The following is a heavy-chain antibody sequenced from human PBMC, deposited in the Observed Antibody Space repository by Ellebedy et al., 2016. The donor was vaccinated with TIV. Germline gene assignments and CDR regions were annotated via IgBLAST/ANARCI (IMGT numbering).Heavy chain of an antibody. V-gene: IGHV3-66*01. J-gene: IGHJ5*02. CDR1: GFTVSSNY. D-gene: IGHD3-22*01. CDR3: AKDPYYYDSSGYYYNWFDP. Sequence: GESLKISCAASGFTVSSNYMSWVRQAPGKGLEWVSVIYSGGSTYYADSVKGRFTISRDNSKNTLYLQMNSLRAEDTAVYYCAKDPYYYDSSGYYYNWFDPWGQGTLVTVSS. CDR2: IYSGGST.